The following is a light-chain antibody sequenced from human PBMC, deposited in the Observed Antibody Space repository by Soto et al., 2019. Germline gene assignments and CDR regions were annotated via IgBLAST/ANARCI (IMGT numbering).Light chain of an antibody. J-gene: IGKJ3*01. Sequence: DIQMTQSPSSLSASVGDRVTITCRASQSIVTYLNWYLQKPGKAPKLLIYDASNLETGVPSRFSGGGSGTDFTLTISSLRPEDIATYYCQQYNDLPRFGPGTMVDIK. CDR3: QQYNDLPR. CDR1: QSIVTY. CDR2: DAS. V-gene: IGKV1-33*01.